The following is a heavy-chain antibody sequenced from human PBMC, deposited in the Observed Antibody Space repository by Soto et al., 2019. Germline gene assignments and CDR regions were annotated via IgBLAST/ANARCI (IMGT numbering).Heavy chain of an antibody. CDR3: ARASRYCTNGVSYFYYYYGMDL. CDR2: INHSGST. CDR1: GGSFSGYY. D-gene: IGHD2-8*01. Sequence: SETLSLTCAVYGGSFSGYYWSWIRQPPGKGLEWIGEINHSGSTNYNPSLKSRVTISVDTSKNQFSLKLSSVTAADTAVYYCARASRYCTNGVSYFYYYYGMDLWGQGTTVTVSS. V-gene: IGHV4-34*01. J-gene: IGHJ6*02.